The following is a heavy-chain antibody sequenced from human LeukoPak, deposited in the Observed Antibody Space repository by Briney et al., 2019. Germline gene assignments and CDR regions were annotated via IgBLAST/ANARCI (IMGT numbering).Heavy chain of an antibody. CDR2: IKHDGSER. Sequence: PGGSLRLSCAAPGFSFSTDWVGWVRQAPGKGLEWVANIKHDGSERHYVDPVKGRFTISRDNAKNSLYLQMNSLRVEDTALYYCVRSQYSSSSWGQGTLVAVSS. CDR1: GFSFSTDW. D-gene: IGHD6-13*01. J-gene: IGHJ4*02. CDR3: VRSQYSSSS. V-gene: IGHV3-7*01.